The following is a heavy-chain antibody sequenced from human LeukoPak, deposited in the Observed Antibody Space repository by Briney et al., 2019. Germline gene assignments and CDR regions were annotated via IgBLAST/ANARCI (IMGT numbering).Heavy chain of an antibody. V-gene: IGHV1-24*01. CDR2: FDPEDGET. J-gene: IGHJ4*02. D-gene: IGHD3-10*01. CDR3: ATVRGVPYFDY. CDR1: GYTFTSYY. Sequence: ASVKVSCKASGYTFTSYYMHWVRQAPGKGLEWMGGFDPEDGETIYAQKFQGRVTMTEDTSTDTAYMELSSLRSEDTAVYYCATVRGVPYFDYWGQGTLVTVSS.